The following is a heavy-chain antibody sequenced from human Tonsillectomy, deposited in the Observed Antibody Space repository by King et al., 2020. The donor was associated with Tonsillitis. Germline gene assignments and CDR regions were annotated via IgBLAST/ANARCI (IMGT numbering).Heavy chain of an antibody. CDR3: ARDAAIVVVVTATGDFDY. D-gene: IGHD2-15*01. CDR2: ISYDGSNK. CDR1: RFTFSSYA. J-gene: IGHJ4*02. Sequence: VQLVESGGGVVQPGRSLRLSCAASRFTFSSYAMHWVRQVPGKGLEWVAVISYDGSNKHYADSVKGRFTISRDNSKNTLYLQMNSLRAEDTAIYYCARDAAIVVVVTATGDFDYWGQGTLVTVSS. V-gene: IGHV3-30-3*01.